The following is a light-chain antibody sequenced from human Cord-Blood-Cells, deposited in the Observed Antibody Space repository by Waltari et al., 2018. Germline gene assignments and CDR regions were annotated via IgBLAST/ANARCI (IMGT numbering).Light chain of an antibody. J-gene: IGLJ1*01. CDR2: GNS. Sequence: QSVLTQPPSVSGAPGQRVTISCTGSSSNIGAGYDVHWYQQLPVTAPKLLIYGNSNRPSGVPDRFSGSKSGTSASLAITGLQAEDEADYYCQSYDSSLRNVFGTGTKVTVL. V-gene: IGLV1-40*01. CDR3: QSYDSSLRNV. CDR1: SSNIGAGYD.